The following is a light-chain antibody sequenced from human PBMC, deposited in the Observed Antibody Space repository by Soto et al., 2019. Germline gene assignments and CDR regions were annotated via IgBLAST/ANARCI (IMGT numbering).Light chain of an antibody. J-gene: IGLJ3*02. V-gene: IGLV1-44*01. CDR1: NSNIGYNS. CDR3: AAWDDSLSGSWV. CDR2: SNN. Sequence: QSVLTQPPSVAGTTGQRVTISCSGSNSNIGYNSVSWYQQLPGTAPQLLIYSNNQRPSGVPDRFSGSRSGTSASLAIIGLQSEDEADYYCAAWDDSLSGSWVFGGGTKRTVL.